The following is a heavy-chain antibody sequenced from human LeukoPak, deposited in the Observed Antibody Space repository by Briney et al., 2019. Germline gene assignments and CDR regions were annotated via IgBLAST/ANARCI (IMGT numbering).Heavy chain of an antibody. CDR1: GFTFSSHA. CDR2: IDKSGDGA. Sequence: GGSLRLTCAASGFTFSSHAMNWVRQPPGKGLDWVSSIDKSGDGAFYADSVKGRFTISRDNSKNTLYLQMNSLRREDTAVYYCARRGGTSGWGAFDIWGQGTMVTVSS. J-gene: IGHJ3*02. V-gene: IGHV3-23*01. CDR3: ARRGGTSGWGAFDI. D-gene: IGHD2-2*01.